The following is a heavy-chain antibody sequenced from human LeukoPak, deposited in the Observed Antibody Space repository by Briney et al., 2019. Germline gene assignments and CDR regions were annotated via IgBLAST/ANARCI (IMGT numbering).Heavy chain of an antibody. D-gene: IGHD7-27*01. CDR1: GDSVSTNSAA. V-gene: IGHV6-1*01. CDR2: TYYRSKWYN. J-gene: IGHJ4*02. Sequence: SQTLSLTSAISGDSVSTNSAAWNWIRQSPSRGLEWLGRTYYRSKWYNDYAVSVKSRITFNPDTAKNHFSLQLNSVTPEDTAVYYCARSLAGPLDYWSQGTLVTVSS. CDR3: ARSLAGPLDY.